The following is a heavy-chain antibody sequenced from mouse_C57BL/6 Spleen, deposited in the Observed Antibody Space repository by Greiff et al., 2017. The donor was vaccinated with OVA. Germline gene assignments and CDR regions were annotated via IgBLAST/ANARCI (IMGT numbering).Heavy chain of an antibody. D-gene: IGHD4-1*02. V-gene: IGHV3-6*01. CDR1: GYSITSGYY. J-gene: IGHJ3*01. Sequence: VQLQQSGPGLVKPSQSLSLTCSVTGYSITSGYYWNWIRQFPGNKLEWMGYISYDGSNNYNPSLKNRISITRDTSKNQFFLKLNSVTTEDTATYYCAQLRAYWGQGTLVTVSA. CDR3: AQLRAY. CDR2: ISYDGSN.